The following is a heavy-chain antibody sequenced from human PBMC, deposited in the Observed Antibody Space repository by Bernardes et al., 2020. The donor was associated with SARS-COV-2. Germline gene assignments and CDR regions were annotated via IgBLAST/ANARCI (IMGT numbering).Heavy chain of an antibody. D-gene: IGHD1-26*01. Sequence: GGSLRLSRAASGFTFSSYAMNWVRQAPGEGLEWVSAISGSVGTTFYTDSVKGRFTISRDNSKNTLYLQMKSLRADDTAVYYCAKFLAGSSPHRTGAVTYFDSWGQGTLVTVSS. CDR2: ISGSVGTT. J-gene: IGHJ4*02. CDR3: AKFLAGSSPHRTGAVTYFDS. CDR1: GFTFSSYA. V-gene: IGHV3-23*01.